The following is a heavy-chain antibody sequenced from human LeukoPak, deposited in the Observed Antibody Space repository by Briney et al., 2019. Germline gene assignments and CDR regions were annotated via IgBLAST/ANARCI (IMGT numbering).Heavy chain of an antibody. Sequence: SETLSLTCAVYGGSFSGYYWSWIRQPPGKGLKWIGEINHSGSTNYNPSLKSRVTISVDTSKNQFPLKLSSVTAADTAVYYCARGRVAAALTYYYYYYGMDVWGQGTTVTVSS. V-gene: IGHV4-34*01. CDR1: GGSFSGYY. J-gene: IGHJ6*02. CDR2: INHSGST. CDR3: ARGRVAAALTYYYYYYGMDV. D-gene: IGHD6-13*01.